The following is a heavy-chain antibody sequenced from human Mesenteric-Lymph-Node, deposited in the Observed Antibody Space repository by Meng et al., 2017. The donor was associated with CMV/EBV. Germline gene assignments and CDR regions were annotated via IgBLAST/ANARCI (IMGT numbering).Heavy chain of an antibody. Sequence: CSVSGGSINAMSNWWSWVRQPPGKGLEWIGEVSHSGIAKYIPSVESRVTISVDKAKNHFSLRLTSVTAADTGVYFCARSPGFYSLDYWGLGTLVTVSS. J-gene: IGHJ4*02. CDR1: GGSINAMSNW. D-gene: IGHD2-15*01. CDR3: ARSPGFYSLDY. CDR2: VSHSGIA. V-gene: IGHV4-4*01.